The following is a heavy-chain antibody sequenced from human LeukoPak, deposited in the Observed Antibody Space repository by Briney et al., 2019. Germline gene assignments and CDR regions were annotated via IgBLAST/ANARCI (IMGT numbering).Heavy chain of an antibody. Sequence: SETLSLTCTVSGGSISSYYWSWIRQPPGKGLEWIGYIYYSGSTNYNPSLKSRVTISVDTSKNQFTLKLSSVTAADTAVYYCARDVRFGEFPMDVWGQGTTVTVSS. J-gene: IGHJ6*02. D-gene: IGHD3-10*01. CDR1: GGSISSYY. CDR3: ARDVRFGEFPMDV. V-gene: IGHV4-59*01. CDR2: IYYSGST.